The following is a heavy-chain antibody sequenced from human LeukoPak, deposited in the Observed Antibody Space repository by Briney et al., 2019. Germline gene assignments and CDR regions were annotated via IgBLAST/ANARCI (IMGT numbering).Heavy chain of an antibody. CDR1: GGSISSYY. D-gene: IGHD3-10*01. V-gene: IGHV4-59*01. J-gene: IGHJ4*02. Sequence: SETLSLTCTVSGGSISSYYWSWIRQPPGKGLEWIGYIYYSGSTNYNPSLKSRVTISVDTSKNQFSLKLCSVTAADTAVYYCARVGAYGSGSYLDYWGQGTLVTVSS. CDR3: ARVGAYGSGSYLDY. CDR2: IYYSGST.